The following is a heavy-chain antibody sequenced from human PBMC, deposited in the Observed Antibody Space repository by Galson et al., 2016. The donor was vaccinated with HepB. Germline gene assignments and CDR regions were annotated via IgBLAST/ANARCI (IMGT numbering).Heavy chain of an antibody. Sequence: SLRLSCAASGFTFSSYWMTWVRQAPGKGPEWVAHIKEAGSEIYYVESVKGRFTISRDNAKNSLYLQMNSLRAEDTAVYSCVTERRTSSWCFWGQGTLVTVSS. V-gene: IGHV3-7*01. J-gene: IGHJ1*01. D-gene: IGHD6-13*01. CDR3: VTERRTSSWCF. CDR1: GFTFSSYW. CDR2: IKEAGSEI.